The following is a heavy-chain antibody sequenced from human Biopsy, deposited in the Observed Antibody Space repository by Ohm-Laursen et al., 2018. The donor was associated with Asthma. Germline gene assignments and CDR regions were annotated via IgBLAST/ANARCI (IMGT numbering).Heavy chain of an antibody. D-gene: IGHD4-17*01. CDR2: HDHEEGGT. V-gene: IGHV1-24*01. J-gene: IGHJ4*02. CDR3: ASDFPKDYVRYNFQF. Sequence: ASVKVSCKISGYSLTDLSMHWVRQAPGQGLEWMGGHDHEEGGTVNARRFQGRVTMTEDTSTDTAYMKLSSLSSDDTAVYYSASDFPKDYVRYNFQFWGQGTLVTVSS. CDR1: GYSLTDLS.